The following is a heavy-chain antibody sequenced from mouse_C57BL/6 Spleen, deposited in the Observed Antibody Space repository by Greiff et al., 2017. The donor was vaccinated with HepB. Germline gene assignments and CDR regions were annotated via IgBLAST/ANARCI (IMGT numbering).Heavy chain of an antibody. CDR2: IYPSDSET. D-gene: IGHD1-1*01. CDR3: ARSGYYYGSSPGAMDY. Sequence: VQLQQPGAELVRPGSSVKLSCKASGYTFTSYWMDWVKQRPGQGLEWIGNIYPSDSETHYNQKFKDKATLTVDKSSSTAYMQLSSLTSEDSAVYYCARSGYYYGSSPGAMDYWGQGTSVTVSS. J-gene: IGHJ4*01. CDR1: GYTFTSYW. V-gene: IGHV1-61*01.